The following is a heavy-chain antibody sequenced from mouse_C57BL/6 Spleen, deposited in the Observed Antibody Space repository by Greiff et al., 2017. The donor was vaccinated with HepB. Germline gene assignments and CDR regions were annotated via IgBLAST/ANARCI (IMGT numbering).Heavy chain of an antibody. V-gene: IGHV1-7*01. D-gene: IGHD1-1*01. J-gene: IGHJ3*01. CDR2: INPSSGYT. CDR3: ARSLYYYGRPWFAY. CDR1: GYTFTSYW. Sequence: QVQLQQSGAELAKPGASVKLSCKASGYTFTSYWMHWVKQRPGQGLEWIGYINPSSGYTKYNQKFKDKATLTAEKSSSTAYMQLSSLKYEDSAVYYCARSLYYYGRPWFAYWGQGTLVTVSA.